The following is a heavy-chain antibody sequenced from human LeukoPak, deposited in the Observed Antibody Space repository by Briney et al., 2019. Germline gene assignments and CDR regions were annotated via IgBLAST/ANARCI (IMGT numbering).Heavy chain of an antibody. CDR1: GGTFSSYA. J-gene: IGHJ3*02. Sequence: ASVKVSCXASGGTFSSYAISWVRQAPGQGLEWMGGIIPIFGTANYAQKFQGRVTITTDESTSTAYMELSSLRSEDTAVYYCARADYGDYGFFDIWGQGTMVTVSS. V-gene: IGHV1-69*05. CDR2: IIPIFGTA. D-gene: IGHD4-17*01. CDR3: ARADYGDYGFFDI.